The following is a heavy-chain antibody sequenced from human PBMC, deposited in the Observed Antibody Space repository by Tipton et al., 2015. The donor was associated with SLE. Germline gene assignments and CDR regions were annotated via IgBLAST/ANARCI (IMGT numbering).Heavy chain of an antibody. Sequence: QLVQSGAEVKKPGASVKVSCKASGYTFTSYDINWVRQATGQGLEWMGWMNPNSGNTGYAQKFQGRVTMTRNTSITTAYMALSSLRSEDTAVYYCARHIAGGGWELLGLHYYFGMDVWGQGTTVTVSS. J-gene: IGHJ6*02. D-gene: IGHD1-26*01. CDR3: ARHIAGGGWELLGLHYYFGMDV. CDR2: MNPNSGNT. V-gene: IGHV1-8*01. CDR1: GYTFTSYD.